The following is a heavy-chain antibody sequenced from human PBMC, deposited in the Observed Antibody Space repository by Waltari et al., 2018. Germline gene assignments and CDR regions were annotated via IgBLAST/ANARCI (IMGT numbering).Heavy chain of an antibody. CDR3: VTALGDRSSASRPFDV. CDR2: VDPEDGET. Sequence: EVQLVQSGAEVKKPGATVKISCKASGYRFTDYYIHWVQQAPGKGPQWMGLVDPEDGETIYAERFQGRVTITADTSTETAFMELSSLTSDDTAVYYCVTALGDRSSASRPFDVWGLGTLITVSS. J-gene: IGHJ3*01. D-gene: IGHD3-10*01. CDR1: GYRFTDYY. V-gene: IGHV1-69-2*01.